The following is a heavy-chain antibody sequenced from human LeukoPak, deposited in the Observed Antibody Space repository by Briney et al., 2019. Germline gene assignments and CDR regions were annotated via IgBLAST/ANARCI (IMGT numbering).Heavy chain of an antibody. V-gene: IGHV3-48*04. Sequence: SGGSLRLSCAASGFTFSSYSMNWVRQAPGKGLEWVSYISSSSSTIYYADSVKGRFTISRDNAQNTLYLQMESLRTEDTAVYYCAREDYFGSGSHAWDSRGQGTLVTVSS. D-gene: IGHD3-10*01. CDR2: ISSSSSTI. CDR3: AREDYFGSGSHAWDS. CDR1: GFTFSSYS. J-gene: IGHJ4*02.